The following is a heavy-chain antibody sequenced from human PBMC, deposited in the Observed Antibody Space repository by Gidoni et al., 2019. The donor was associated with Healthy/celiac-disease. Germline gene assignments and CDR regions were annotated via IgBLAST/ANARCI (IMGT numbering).Heavy chain of an antibody. J-gene: IGHJ6*02. CDR1: GLPFSDYY. Sequence: QVQLVESGGGLVKPGGSLRLSCAASGLPFSDYYMSWIRQAPGKGLEWVSYISSSGSTIYYADSVKGRFTISRDNAKNSLYLQMNSLRAEDTAVYYCARDYDFWSGLYYYGMDVWGQGTTVTVSS. CDR2: ISSSGSTI. D-gene: IGHD3-3*01. V-gene: IGHV3-11*01. CDR3: ARDYDFWSGLYYYGMDV.